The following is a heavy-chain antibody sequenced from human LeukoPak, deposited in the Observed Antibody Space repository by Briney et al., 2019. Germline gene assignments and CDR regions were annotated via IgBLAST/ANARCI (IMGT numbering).Heavy chain of an antibody. V-gene: IGHV4-61*02. J-gene: IGHJ3*02. CDR1: GGSISSGSYY. CDR3: ARYSSNDAFDI. CDR2: IYTSGST. Sequence: SETLSLTCTVSGGSISSGSYYWSWIRQPAGKGLEWIGRIYTSGSTNYNPSLKSRVTISVDTSKNQFSLKLSSVTAADTAVYYCARYSSNDAFDIWGQGTMVTVSS. D-gene: IGHD6-13*01.